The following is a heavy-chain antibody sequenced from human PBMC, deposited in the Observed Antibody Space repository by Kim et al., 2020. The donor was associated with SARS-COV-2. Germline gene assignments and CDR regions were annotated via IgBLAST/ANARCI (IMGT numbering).Heavy chain of an antibody. Sequence: GSTYYNPSLTSRVTISVDTSKQQFSLRLNSVTAADTAVYYCATGSGDFHYWGQGTLVTVSS. CDR3: ATGSGDFHY. V-gene: IGHV4-39*07. D-gene: IGHD1-1*01. CDR2: GST. J-gene: IGHJ4*02.